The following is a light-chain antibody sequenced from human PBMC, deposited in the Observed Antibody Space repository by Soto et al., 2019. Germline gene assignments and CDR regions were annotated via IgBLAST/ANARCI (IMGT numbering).Light chain of an antibody. J-gene: IGKJ1*01. CDR2: GAS. CDR1: QGIGDT. CDR3: QQYGNSFVG. V-gene: IGKV3-20*01. Sequence: EFMLTQSPATRSVSRGGGATVGCRASQGIGDTLAWYQHKPGQTPRLLIYGASSRATGIPDRFSGSGSGTDFTLIISRLEPEDFAVYYCQQYGNSFVGFGQGTKVDIK.